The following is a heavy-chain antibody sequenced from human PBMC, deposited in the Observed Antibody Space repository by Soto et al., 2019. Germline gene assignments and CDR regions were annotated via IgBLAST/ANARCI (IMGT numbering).Heavy chain of an antibody. Sequence: QLQLQESGPGLVKPSETLSLTCTVSGGSISSSSYYWGWIRQPPGKGLEWIGSIYYSGSTYYNPSLTSRVTISVDTSKNQFSLKLSSVTAADTAVYYCARRARIAVAGTFLDEWYFDLWGRGTLVTVSS. CDR1: GGSISSSSYY. CDR2: IYYSGST. CDR3: ARRARIAVAGTFLDEWYFDL. D-gene: IGHD6-19*01. V-gene: IGHV4-39*01. J-gene: IGHJ2*01.